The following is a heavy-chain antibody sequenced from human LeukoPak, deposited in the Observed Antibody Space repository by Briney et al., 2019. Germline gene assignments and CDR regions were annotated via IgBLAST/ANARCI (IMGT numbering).Heavy chain of an antibody. V-gene: IGHV3-7*01. J-gene: IGHJ6*02. CDR1: GFTFSSYW. D-gene: IGHD1/OR15-1a*01. CDR3: ARVSVGEHHYYYYGMDV. CDR2: IKQDGSEK. Sequence: PGGSLRLSCAASGFTFSSYWMSWVRQAPGKGLEWVANIKQDGSEKYYVDSVKGRFTISRDNAKNSLYLQMNSLRAEDTAVYYCARVSVGEHHYYYYGMDVWGQGTTVTVSS.